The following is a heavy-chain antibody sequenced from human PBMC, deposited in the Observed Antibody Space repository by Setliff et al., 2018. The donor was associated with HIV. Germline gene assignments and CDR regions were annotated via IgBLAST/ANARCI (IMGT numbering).Heavy chain of an antibody. Sequence: SETLSLTFTVSGGSISKYFWSWIRQSAEKGLEWIGRIYSSGSTDQNPSLKSRVSMSVDTSKSQFSLNLSSVTAADTAVYYCARGGDFSGSGSLGSWGQGTLVTVSS. CDR3: ARGGDFSGSGSLGS. CDR2: IYSSGST. CDR1: GGSISKYF. V-gene: IGHV4-4*07. J-gene: IGHJ5*02. D-gene: IGHD3-10*01.